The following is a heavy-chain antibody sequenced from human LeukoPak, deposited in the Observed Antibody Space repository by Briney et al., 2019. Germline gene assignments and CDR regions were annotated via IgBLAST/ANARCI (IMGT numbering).Heavy chain of an antibody. CDR3: ARDGGSGWSSAFFDY. J-gene: IGHJ4*02. CDR2: IYSGGST. Sequence: GGSLRLSCAASGFTVSVNYMSWVRQAPGKGLEWVSVIYSGGSTDYADSVKGRFTISRDNSKNTLYLQMSSLRAEDTALYYCARDGGSGWSSAFFDYWGQGTLVTVSS. V-gene: IGHV3-53*01. CDR1: GFTVSVNY. D-gene: IGHD6-19*01.